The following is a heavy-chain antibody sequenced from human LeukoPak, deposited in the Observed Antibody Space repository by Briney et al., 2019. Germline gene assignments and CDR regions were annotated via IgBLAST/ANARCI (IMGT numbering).Heavy chain of an antibody. CDR2: IYSGGTT. J-gene: IGHJ5*02. CDR1: EFTVSSNY. V-gene: IGHV3-53*01. CDR3: ARDPRLRVDTAMVTMGWFDP. Sequence: PGGSLRLSCAASEFTVSSNYMTWVRQAPGKGLEWVSVIYSGGTTYYADSVKGRSTISRDNSKNTLYLQVNSLRAEDTALYYCARDPRLRVDTAMVTMGWFDPWGQGTLVTVSS. D-gene: IGHD5-18*01.